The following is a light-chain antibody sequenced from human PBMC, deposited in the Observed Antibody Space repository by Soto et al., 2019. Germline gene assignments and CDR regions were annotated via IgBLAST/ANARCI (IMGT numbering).Light chain of an antibody. CDR1: QAIRTE. CDR2: GTS. V-gene: IGKV1-6*01. CDR3: LQDYNYPRT. Sequence: AIQMTQSPSSLSASVGDRITITCRASQAIRTELGWYQQKPGKAPTLLIYGTSTLKSGVPTRFSGSGSGTDFTLTISSLQPEDFATYYCLQDYNYPRTFGQGTKVETK. J-gene: IGKJ1*01.